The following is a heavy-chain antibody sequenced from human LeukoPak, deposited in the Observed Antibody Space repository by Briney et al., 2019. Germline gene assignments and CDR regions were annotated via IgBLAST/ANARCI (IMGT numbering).Heavy chain of an antibody. CDR1: GYIFSNFD. CDR3: ARVAKTLGYCSGGSCYSWFDP. Sequence: ASVKVSCKASGYIFSNFDINWVRQAPGQGLEWVGWMNPNSGNTGSAQKFQGRVTMTRDTSISTAYMELSSLRSEDTAVYYCARVAKTLGYCSGGSCYSWFDPWGQGTLVTVSS. CDR2: MNPNSGNT. J-gene: IGHJ5*02. V-gene: IGHV1-8*01. D-gene: IGHD2-15*01.